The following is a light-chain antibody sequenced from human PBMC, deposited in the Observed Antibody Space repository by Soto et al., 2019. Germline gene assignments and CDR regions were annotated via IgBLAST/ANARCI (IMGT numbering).Light chain of an antibody. CDR1: QGVSVY. V-gene: IGKV3-11*01. Sequence: EIVLTQSPATLSLSPGERANLSCRVSQGVSVYLAWYQQKLGQPPMLRIYDACNRAPGIPARFSGSGSGTDCTLTLSSLAPADFAVYYCQHRSDWPPAFGGGTKGEIK. CDR3: QHRSDWPPA. J-gene: IGKJ4*01. CDR2: DAC.